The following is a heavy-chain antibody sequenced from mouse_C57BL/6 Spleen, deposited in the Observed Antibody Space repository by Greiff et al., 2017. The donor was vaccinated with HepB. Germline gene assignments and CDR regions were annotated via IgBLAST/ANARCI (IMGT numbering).Heavy chain of an antibody. CDR1: GYAFSSSC. D-gene: IGHD2-3*01. CDR2: IYPGDGDT. CDR3: ARDGYYYFDV. Sequence: VQLQQSGPELVKPGASVKISCKASGYAFSSSCMNWVKQRPGKGLEWIGRIYPGDGDTNYNGKFKGKATLTADKSSSTAYMQLSSLTSEDSAVYFCARDGYYYFDVWGTGTTVTVSS. J-gene: IGHJ1*03. V-gene: IGHV1-82*01.